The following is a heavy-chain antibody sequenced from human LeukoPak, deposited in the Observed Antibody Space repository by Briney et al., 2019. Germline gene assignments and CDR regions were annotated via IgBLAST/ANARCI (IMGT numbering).Heavy chain of an antibody. J-gene: IGHJ4*02. Sequence: SGALSLTCAVYGGSFSGYYWSWIRQPPGKGLEWIGEINHSGSTNYNPSLKSRVTISVDTSKNQFSLKLSSVTAADTALYYCAGEDGYNSILAERFDSWSQGTLVTVSS. CDR2: INHSGST. V-gene: IGHV4-34*01. CDR3: AGEDGYNSILAERFDS. D-gene: IGHD5-24*01. CDR1: GGSFSGYY.